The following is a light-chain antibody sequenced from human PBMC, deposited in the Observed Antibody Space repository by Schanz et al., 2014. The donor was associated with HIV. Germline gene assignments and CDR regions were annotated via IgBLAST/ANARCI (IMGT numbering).Light chain of an antibody. Sequence: DIQMTQSPSSLSASVGARVTITCQARQDISNYLNWYQQKPGKAPKLLISDASNLEIGVPSRFSGSGSGTDFTFTISSLQPEDIATYYCQHYDDLPSWTFGQGTKVEIK. CDR3: QHYDDLPSWT. CDR2: DAS. V-gene: IGKV1-33*01. J-gene: IGKJ1*01. CDR1: QDISNY.